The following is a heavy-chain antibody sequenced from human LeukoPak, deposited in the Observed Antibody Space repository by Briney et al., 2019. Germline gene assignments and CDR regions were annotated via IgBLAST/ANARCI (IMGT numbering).Heavy chain of an antibody. CDR1: GGTFSSYT. Sequence: SVKVSFKASGGTFSSYTISWVRQAPGQGLEWMGRIIPILGIANYAQKFQGRVTITADKSTSTAYMELSSLRSEDTAVYYCARERTDSGYDYYYYYGMDVWGQGTTVTVSS. D-gene: IGHD5-12*01. J-gene: IGHJ6*02. CDR2: IIPILGIA. V-gene: IGHV1-69*04. CDR3: ARERTDSGYDYYYYYGMDV.